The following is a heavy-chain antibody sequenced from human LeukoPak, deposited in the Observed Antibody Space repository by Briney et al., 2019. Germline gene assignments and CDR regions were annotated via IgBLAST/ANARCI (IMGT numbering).Heavy chain of an antibody. CDR1: GFTFSSYW. J-gene: IGHJ4*02. D-gene: IGHD3-22*01. Sequence: GGSLRLSCAASGFTFSSYWMSWVRQAPGKGLEWVSAIIGSVHSTYYADSVKGRFTISRDNSKNTLYLQMNSLRAEDTAVYYCAKHSYDSSGYYSIDYWGQGTLVTVFS. V-gene: IGHV3-23*01. CDR3: AKHSYDSSGYYSIDY. CDR2: IIGSVHST.